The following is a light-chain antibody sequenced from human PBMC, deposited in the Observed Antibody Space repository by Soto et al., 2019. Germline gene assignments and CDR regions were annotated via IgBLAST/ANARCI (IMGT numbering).Light chain of an antibody. J-gene: IGKJ5*01. Sequence: DSVLTQSPDSLAVSLGERATINCKSSQSVLYSSNNKNYLAWYQQKPGQPPKLLIYWASTRESGVPDRFSGSGSGTDFTLTISSLQAEDVAVYYCQQYYSTPPITFGQGTRLEIK. V-gene: IGKV4-1*01. CDR2: WAS. CDR1: QSVLYSSNNKNY. CDR3: QQYYSTPPIT.